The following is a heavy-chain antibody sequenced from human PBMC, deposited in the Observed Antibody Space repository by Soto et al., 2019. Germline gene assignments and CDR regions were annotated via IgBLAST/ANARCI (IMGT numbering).Heavy chain of an antibody. CDR3: ARGIPSEVYDSSGYYLGY. D-gene: IGHD3-22*01. V-gene: IGHV3-30-3*01. Sequence: GGSLRLSCAASGFTFSSYAMHWVRQAPGKGLEWVAVISYDGSNKYYADSVKGRFTISRDNSKNTLYLQMNSLRAEDTAVYYCARGIPSEVYDSSGYYLGYWGQGTLVTVSS. CDR2: ISYDGSNK. J-gene: IGHJ4*02. CDR1: GFTFSSYA.